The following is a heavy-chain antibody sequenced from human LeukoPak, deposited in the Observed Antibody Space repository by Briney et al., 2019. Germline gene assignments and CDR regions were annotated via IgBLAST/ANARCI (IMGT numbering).Heavy chain of an antibody. Sequence: GGSLILSCAASGFTVSSNYVSWVRQAPGKGLEWVSLIYSDGSTYYADSVKGRFTISRDNSKNTVYLQMNSLRAEDTAVYFCATWPSGYDNWGQGTLVTVSS. CDR1: GFTVSSNY. D-gene: IGHD5-12*01. V-gene: IGHV3-66*01. J-gene: IGHJ4*02. CDR3: ATWPSGYDN. CDR2: IYSDGST.